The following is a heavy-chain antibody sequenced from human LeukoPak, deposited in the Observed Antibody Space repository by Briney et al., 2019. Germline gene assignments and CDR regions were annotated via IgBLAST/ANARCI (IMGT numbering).Heavy chain of an antibody. D-gene: IGHD3-22*01. J-gene: IGHJ5*02. Sequence: ASVKVSCKASGYTFTGYYMHWARQAPGQGLEWMGRINPNSGGTNYAQKFQGRVTMTRDTSISTAYMELSRLRSDDTAVYYCASGYDSSGYLTPNNWFDPWGQGTLVTVSS. V-gene: IGHV1-2*06. CDR1: GYTFTGYY. CDR2: INPNSGGT. CDR3: ASGYDSSGYLTPNNWFDP.